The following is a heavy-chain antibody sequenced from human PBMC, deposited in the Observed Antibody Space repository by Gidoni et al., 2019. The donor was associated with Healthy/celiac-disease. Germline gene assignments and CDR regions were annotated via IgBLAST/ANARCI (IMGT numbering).Heavy chain of an antibody. D-gene: IGHD1-26*01. CDR3: ARDLSGSPPSYGMDV. CDR1: GGTFCRYA. CDR2: IIPSFAKG. Sequence: QVQLVQSGAEVKKHGSSVKVSCKAAGGTFCRYAISWVRQAPGHGLGWMGGIIPSFAKGNSAQKFQGRVTITANKSTSTAYMELSSLRSEDTAVYYCARDLSGSPPSYGMDVWGQGTTVTVSS. V-gene: IGHV1-69*06. J-gene: IGHJ6*02.